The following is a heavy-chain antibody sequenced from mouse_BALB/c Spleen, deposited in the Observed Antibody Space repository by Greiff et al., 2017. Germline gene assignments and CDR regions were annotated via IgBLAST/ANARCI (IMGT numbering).Heavy chain of an antibody. CDR2: ISYSGST. J-gene: IGHJ4*01. CDR1: GDSITSGY. D-gene: IGHD1-1*02. CDR3: ARRDYDSYAMDY. V-gene: IGHV3-8*02. Sequence: EVKVEESGPSLVKPSQTLSLTCSVTGDSITSGYWNWIRKFPGNKLEYMGYISYSGSTYYNPSLKSRISITRDTSKNQYYLQLNSVTTEDTATYYCARRDYDSYAMDYWGQGTSVTVSS.